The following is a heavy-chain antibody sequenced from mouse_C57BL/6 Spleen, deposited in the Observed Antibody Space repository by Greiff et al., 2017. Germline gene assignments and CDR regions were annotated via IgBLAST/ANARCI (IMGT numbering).Heavy chain of an antibody. D-gene: IGHD1-1*01. CDR1: GYTFTSYW. V-gene: IGHV1-52*01. J-gene: IGHJ2*01. CDR3: ARVGNYYGSTVDY. CDR2: IDPSDSET. Sequence: QVQLQQPGAELVRPGSSVKLSCKASGYTFTSYWMHWVKQRPIQGLEWIGNIDPSDSETHYNQKFKDKATLTVDKSSSTAYMQLSSLTSKDSAVDYCARVGNYYGSTVDYWGQGTTLTVSS.